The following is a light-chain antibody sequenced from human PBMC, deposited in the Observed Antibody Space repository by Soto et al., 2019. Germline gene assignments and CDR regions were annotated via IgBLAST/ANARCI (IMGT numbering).Light chain of an antibody. J-gene: IGKJ3*01. CDR2: WAS. CDR1: QRVLYSSNNKNY. CDR3: QQYYTTPLT. V-gene: IGKV4-1*01. Sequence: DIVLTQSPDSLAVSLGERATFNCKSSQRVLYSSNNKNYLAWYQQKPGQPPKLVIYWASTRESGVPDRFSGSRSGTDFTLNISSLQAEDLAVYYCQQYYTTPLTFGPGTKVDIK.